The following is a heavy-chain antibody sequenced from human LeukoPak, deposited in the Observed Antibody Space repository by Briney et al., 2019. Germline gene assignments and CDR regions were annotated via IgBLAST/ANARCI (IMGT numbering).Heavy chain of an antibody. V-gene: IGHV1-8*01. CDR2: MNPNSGNT. CDR1: GYTFSSHD. Sequence: ASVKVSCKASGYTFSSHDINWVRQVPGHGLEWMGWMNPNSGNTGSAQKFQGRVAMTRDTSIGTAYLELSSLSSDDTAVYYCGSGANVVSSAILLLRYWGQGTLVAVTS. CDR3: GSGANVVSSAILLLRY. J-gene: IGHJ1*01. D-gene: IGHD2-21*01.